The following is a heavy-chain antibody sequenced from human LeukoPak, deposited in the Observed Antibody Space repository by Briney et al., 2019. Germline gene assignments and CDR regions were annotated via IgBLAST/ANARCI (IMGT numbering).Heavy chain of an antibody. Sequence: GGSLRLSCAASGFTFSSYSMNWVRQAPGKGLEWVSSISSSSSYIYYADSVKGRFTISRDNSKNTLYLQMNSLRAEDTAVYYCARDRSVAGSDAFDIWGQGTMVTVSS. J-gene: IGHJ3*02. CDR3: ARDRSVAGSDAFDI. CDR1: GFTFSSYS. CDR2: ISSSSSYI. D-gene: IGHD6-19*01. V-gene: IGHV3-21*01.